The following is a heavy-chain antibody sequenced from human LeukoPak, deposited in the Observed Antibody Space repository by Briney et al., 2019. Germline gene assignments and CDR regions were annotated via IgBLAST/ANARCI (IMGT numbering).Heavy chain of an antibody. J-gene: IGHJ5*02. V-gene: IGHV1-18*01. Sequence: GASVKVSCKASGYTFTSYGISWVRQAPGQGLEWMGWISAYNGNTNYAQKLQGRVTMTTDTSTSTAYMELRSLRSDDTAVYYCARDTELWFGESPEPWFDPWGQGTLVTVSS. CDR1: GYTFTSYG. CDR2: ISAYNGNT. D-gene: IGHD3-10*01. CDR3: ARDTELWFGESPEPWFDP.